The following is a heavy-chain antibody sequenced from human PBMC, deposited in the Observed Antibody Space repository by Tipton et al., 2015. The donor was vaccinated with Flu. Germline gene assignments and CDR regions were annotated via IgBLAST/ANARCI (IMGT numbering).Heavy chain of an antibody. D-gene: IGHD3-10*01. CDR2: ISSGGGST. CDR3: AKGANYGNVNCFGP. V-gene: IGHV3-23*01. CDR1: GFTFGSSA. J-gene: IGHJ5*02. Sequence: SLRLSCAASGFTFGSSAMSWVRQAPGKGLEWVSTISSGGGSTYYADSVNGRFTISRDNARNTVDLQMDSLRAEDTAVYYCAKGANYGNVNCFGPWGQGTLVSVSS.